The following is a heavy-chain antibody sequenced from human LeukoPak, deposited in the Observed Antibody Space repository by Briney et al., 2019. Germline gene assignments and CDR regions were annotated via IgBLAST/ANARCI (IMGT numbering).Heavy chain of an antibody. J-gene: IGHJ4*02. CDR2: IYSGGST. CDR3: ARGGWGTYDPGNLDF. Sequence: GGSLRLSCAASGFNVSRNYMNWVRQAPGKGLEWVSVIYSGGSTYYADSVKGRFTTSRDISKNTLYLQINSLRAEDTALYYCARGGWGTYDPGNLDFWGQGTLVTVSS. D-gene: IGHD6-19*01. CDR1: GFNVSRNY. V-gene: IGHV3-53*01.